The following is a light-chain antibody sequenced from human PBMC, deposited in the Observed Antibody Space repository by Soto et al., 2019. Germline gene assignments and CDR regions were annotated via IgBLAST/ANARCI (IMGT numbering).Light chain of an antibody. CDR1: KSISKS. CDR2: NAS. Sequence: EIVLTQSPDILSLSPGERATLSCRASKSISKSLVWYQQKPGQAPRLLIYNASNRATDIPVRFSGSGSGTDFTLTISGLAPEDFAVYYCQQRHNWPRTFGQGTKVDIK. J-gene: IGKJ1*01. V-gene: IGKV3-11*01. CDR3: QQRHNWPRT.